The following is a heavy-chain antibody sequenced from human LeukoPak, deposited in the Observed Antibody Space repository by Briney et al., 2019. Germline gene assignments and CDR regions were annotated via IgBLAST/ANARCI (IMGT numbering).Heavy chain of an antibody. V-gene: IGHV3-53*01. CDR1: GFTVSSNY. Sequence: GGSLRLSCAASGFTVSSNYMSWVRQAPGEGLEWVSVIYSGGSTYYADSVKGRFTISRDNSKNTLYLQMNSLRAEDTAVYYCARDGSGSYYHLDYWGQGTLVTVSS. D-gene: IGHD3-10*01. CDR3: ARDGSGSYYHLDY. CDR2: IYSGGST. J-gene: IGHJ4*02.